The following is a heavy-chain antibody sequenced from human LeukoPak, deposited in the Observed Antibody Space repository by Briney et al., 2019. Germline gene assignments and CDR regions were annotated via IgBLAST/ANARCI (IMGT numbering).Heavy chain of an antibody. CDR1: GFTVSSNS. CDR2: LYSGGNT. CDR3: ARDRSDGFDY. J-gene: IGHJ4*02. Sequence: PGGSLRLPCAASGFTVSSNSMSWVRQAPGKGLEWVSVLYSGGNTYYADSVKGRFTISRDNSKNTLYLQMNSLRTEDTAVYYCARDRSDGFDYWGQGTLVTVSS. V-gene: IGHV3-53*01.